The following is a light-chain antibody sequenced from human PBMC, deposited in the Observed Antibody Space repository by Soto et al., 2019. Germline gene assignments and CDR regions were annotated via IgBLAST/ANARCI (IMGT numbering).Light chain of an antibody. V-gene: IGKV3-15*01. J-gene: IGKJ1*01. CDR1: QSVSNN. Sequence: IVMTQSPATLSVSPGEGATLSCRASQSVSNNLAWYQQKPGQAPRLLIYGAFTRATGIPPRFSGSGSGTEFTLTISSLQSEDFAVYHCHQYNNWPRTFGQGTKVDIK. CDR2: GAF. CDR3: HQYNNWPRT.